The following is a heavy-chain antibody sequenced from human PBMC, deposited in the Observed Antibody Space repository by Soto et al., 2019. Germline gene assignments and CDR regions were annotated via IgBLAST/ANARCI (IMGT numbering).Heavy chain of an antibody. CDR3: SHPRGYGVFDAYDI. D-gene: IGHD4-17*01. V-gene: IGHV3-23*01. CDR1: GFTFSTYA. J-gene: IGHJ3*02. Sequence: LRLSCVASGFTFSTYAMSWVRQAPGKGLEWVSALTPIGGETYYADSVKGRFTISRDNSMNALYLQLNSLRIEDTAVYYCSHPRGYGVFDAYDIWGQGTMVTVSS. CDR2: LTPIGGET.